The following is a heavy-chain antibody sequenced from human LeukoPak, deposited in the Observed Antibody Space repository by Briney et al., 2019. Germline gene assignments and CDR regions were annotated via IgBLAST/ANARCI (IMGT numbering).Heavy chain of an antibody. V-gene: IGHV3-21*01. J-gene: IGHJ3*02. CDR1: GFSYSTYA. CDR3: ARGGIITSYAFEI. Sequence: GGSLRLSCAASGFSYSTYAISWVRQAPGKGLEWVSCISTTSSYIFYADSVRGRFTISRDNAKNSLYLQMDSLRAEDTAVYYCARGGIITSYAFEIWGQGTMVTVSS. D-gene: IGHD1-26*01. CDR2: ISTTSSYI.